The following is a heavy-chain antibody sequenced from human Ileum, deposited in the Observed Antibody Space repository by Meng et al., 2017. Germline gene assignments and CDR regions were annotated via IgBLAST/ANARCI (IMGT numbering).Heavy chain of an antibody. J-gene: IGHJ4*02. V-gene: IGHV6-1*01. CDR1: GDSLFNNSAT. Sequence: QVKLQQSGPGVVKPPHTPSPTCAISGDSLFNNSATWNWVRQSPSRGLEWMGRTYYRSKWYNDYALSVNSRITVNPDTSKNQISLQLNSVTPDDTAVYYCAREAHLAAFGHWGQGTLVTVSS. CDR2: TYYRSKWYN. CDR3: AREAHLAAFGH. D-gene: IGHD6-25*01.